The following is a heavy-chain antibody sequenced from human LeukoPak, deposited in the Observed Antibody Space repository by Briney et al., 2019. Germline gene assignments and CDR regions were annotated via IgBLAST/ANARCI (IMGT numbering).Heavy chain of an antibody. CDR2: INHSGST. CDR3: ARGRGGRDGCNNRPRVFDY. J-gene: IGHJ4*02. D-gene: IGHD5-24*01. CDR1: GGSFSGYY. V-gene: IGHV4-34*01. Sequence: SETLSLTCAVYGGSFSGYYWSWIRQPPGKGLEWIGEINHSGSTNYNPSLKSRVTISVDTSKNQFSLKLSSVTAADTAVYYCARGRGGRDGCNNRPRVFDYWGQGTLVTVSS.